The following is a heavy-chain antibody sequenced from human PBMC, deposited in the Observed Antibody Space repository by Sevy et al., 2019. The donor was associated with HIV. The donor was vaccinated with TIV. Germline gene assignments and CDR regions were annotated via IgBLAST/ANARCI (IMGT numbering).Heavy chain of an antibody. CDR2: ISGSGGGT. CDR1: GFTFSTYA. D-gene: IGHD3-3*01. CDR3: AKFFPHDAFDI. Sequence: GGSLRLSCAASGFTFSTYAMSWVRQAPGKGLDWVSAISGSGGGTFYADSVKGRFTISRDNSKNTLYLQMNSLRVEDTAVYYCAKFFPHDAFDIWGQGTMVTVSS. J-gene: IGHJ3*02. V-gene: IGHV3-23*01.